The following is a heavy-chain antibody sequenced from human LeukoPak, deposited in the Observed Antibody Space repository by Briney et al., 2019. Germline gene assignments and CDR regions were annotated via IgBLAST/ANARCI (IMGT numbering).Heavy chain of an antibody. CDR2: ISSSGDST. J-gene: IGHJ4*02. D-gene: IGHD2/OR15-2a*01. CDR1: GFTFSNYD. Sequence: GGSLRLSCAVSGFTFSNYDMSWVRQAPGKGLEWVSVISSSGDSTYYADSVTGRFTISRDNSKNTLYLQMNGMRAEDTAIYYGAKDDGNNAKLLLDYWGQGTLVTVSS. V-gene: IGHV3-23*01. CDR3: AKDDGNNAKLLLDY.